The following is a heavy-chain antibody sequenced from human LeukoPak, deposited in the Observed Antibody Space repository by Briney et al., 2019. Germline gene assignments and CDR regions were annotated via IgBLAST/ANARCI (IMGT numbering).Heavy chain of an antibody. Sequence: ASVKVSCKASGYTFTGYYMHWVRQAPGQGRDWMGWINPNSGGTNYAQNYQGRVTMNRDTSNSTAYMELSRLRSDDTGVYYCARARHGAAMVPYYFDYWGQGTLVTVSS. CDR1: GYTFTGYY. CDR2: INPNSGGT. D-gene: IGHD5-18*01. J-gene: IGHJ4*02. V-gene: IGHV1-2*02. CDR3: ARARHGAAMVPYYFDY.